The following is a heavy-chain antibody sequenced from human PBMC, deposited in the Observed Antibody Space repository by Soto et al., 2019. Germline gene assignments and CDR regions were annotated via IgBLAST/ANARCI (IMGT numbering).Heavy chain of an antibody. D-gene: IGHD2-2*01. Sequence: PGGSLRLSCVASGFSFSTHAMSWVRQAPGKGLEWVSGISAGGGNTYYADSVGGRFTISRDNSKNTLYLQISSLRAEDTALYYCAKHFEYQLLSWFDPWGQGTLVTVSS. CDR3: AKHFEYQLLSWFDP. V-gene: IGHV3-23*01. J-gene: IGHJ5*02. CDR2: ISAGGGNT. CDR1: GFSFSTHA.